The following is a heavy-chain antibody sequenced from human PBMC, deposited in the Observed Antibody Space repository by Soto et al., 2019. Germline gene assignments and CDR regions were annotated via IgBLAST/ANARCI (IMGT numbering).Heavy chain of an antibody. CDR1: GFTFSRYW. V-gene: IGHV3-7*01. CDR3: ASPPTNLDYDDDTWFDP. CDR2: INQDGGQT. D-gene: IGHD4-17*01. Sequence: GGSLRLSCGASGFTFSRYWMNWVGQAPGKGLEWVANINQDGGQTYYVDSVKGRFTISRNNAKNFLYLQMDSLRAEDTAVYYCASPPTNLDYDDDTWFDPWGQGTLVTVSS. J-gene: IGHJ5*02.